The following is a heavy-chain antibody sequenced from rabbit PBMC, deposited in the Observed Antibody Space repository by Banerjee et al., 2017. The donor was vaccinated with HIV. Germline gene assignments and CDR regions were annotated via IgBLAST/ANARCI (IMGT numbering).Heavy chain of an antibody. CDR3: ARYDSSSGYASFNL. CDR2: IYAGSSGST. CDR1: GFSFSSSYY. J-gene: IGHJ4*01. V-gene: IGHV1S45*01. Sequence: QEQLKESGGGLVQPGGSLKLSCKASGFSFSSSYYMCWVRQAPGKGLEWIACIYAGSSGSTYYASWAKGRFTISKTSSTTVTLQMTSLTAADTATYFCARYDSSSGYASFNLWGQGTLVTVS. D-gene: IGHD1-1*01.